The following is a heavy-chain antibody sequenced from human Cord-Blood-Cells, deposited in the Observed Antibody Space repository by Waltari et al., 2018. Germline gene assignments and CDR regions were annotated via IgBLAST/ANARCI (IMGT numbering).Heavy chain of an antibody. CDR1: GGSFSGYY. Sequence: QVQLQQWGAGLLKPSETLSLTGAVYGGSFSGYYWSWIRQPPGKGLEWIGEINHSGSTNYNPSLKSRVTISVDTSKNQFSLKLSSVTAADTAVYYCARGWGIAAAGTGDYWGQGTLVTVSS. D-gene: IGHD6-13*01. CDR3: ARGWGIAAAGTGDY. J-gene: IGHJ4*02. V-gene: IGHV4-34*01. CDR2: INHSGST.